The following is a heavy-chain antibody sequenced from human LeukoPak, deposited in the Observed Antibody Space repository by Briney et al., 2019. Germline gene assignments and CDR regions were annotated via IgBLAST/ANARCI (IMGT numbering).Heavy chain of an antibody. CDR3: AREITWELTPI. J-gene: IGHJ3*02. V-gene: IGHV3-7*01. D-gene: IGHD3-10*01. CDR2: IKEDGSEK. CDR1: GFTFSSYW. Sequence: GGSLRLSCAASGFTFSSYWMSWVRQAPGKGLEWVGNIKEDGSEKYYVDSVKGRFTISRDNAKNSLYLQMNSLRAEDTAVYYCAREITWELTPIWGQGTMVTVSS.